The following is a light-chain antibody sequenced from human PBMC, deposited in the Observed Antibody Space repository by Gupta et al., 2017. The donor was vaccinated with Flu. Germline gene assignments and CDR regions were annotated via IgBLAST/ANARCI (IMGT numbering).Light chain of an antibody. CDR2: WAS. CDR3: QQYYSAPYA. J-gene: IGKJ2*01. CDR1: QSVLYRSNSKNY. V-gene: IGKV4-1*01. Sequence: DIVLTQSPDSLAVSLGERATINCQSSQSVLYRSNSKNYLAWYQQKPGQPPKLLIYWASTRESGVPDRFNGGGSGTDFTLTISSLQAEDVAVYYCQQYYSAPYAFGQGTKLEIK.